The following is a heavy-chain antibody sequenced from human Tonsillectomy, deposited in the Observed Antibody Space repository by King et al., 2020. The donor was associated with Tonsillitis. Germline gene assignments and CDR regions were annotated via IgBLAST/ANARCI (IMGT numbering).Heavy chain of an antibody. CDR3: ARARRGCSSTSCPFDP. J-gene: IGHJ5*02. CDR2: IIPIFGTA. D-gene: IGHD2-2*01. CDR1: GGTFSSYA. Sequence: VQLVESGAEVKKPGSSVKVSCTASGGTFSSYAISWVRQAPGQGLEWMGGIIPIFGTANYDQKFQGRVTITADESTSTAYMELSSLRSEDTAVYYCARARRGCSSTSCPFDPWGQGTLVTVSS. V-gene: IGHV1-69*01.